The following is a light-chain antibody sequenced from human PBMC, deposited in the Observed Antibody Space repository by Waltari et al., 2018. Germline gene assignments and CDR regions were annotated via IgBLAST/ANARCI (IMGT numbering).Light chain of an antibody. V-gene: IGLV2-8*01. CDR1: RSDIGIYNY. Sequence: QSALTQPPSASGSPGQSVTISCTGTRSDIGIYNYVSWYQHHPGKAHKLIISEVNERPPGVPDRFSGSNSGNTASLTVSGLQPEDEADYYCNSYAGSNTFVFGTGTRVSVL. CDR2: EVN. J-gene: IGLJ1*01. CDR3: NSYAGSNTFV.